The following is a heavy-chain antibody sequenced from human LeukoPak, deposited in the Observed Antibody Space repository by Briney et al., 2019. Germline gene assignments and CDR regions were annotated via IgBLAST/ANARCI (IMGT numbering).Heavy chain of an antibody. Sequence: GGSLRLSCAASGFTFSSYDMSWVRQAPGKGLDWASAISGSGGSTYYADSVKGRFTMSRDNSKNTLYLQMNSLRAEDTAVYYCAKGHRYCTSGNCNSAVDYWGQGTLVTVSS. V-gene: IGHV3-23*01. D-gene: IGHD2-15*01. CDR2: ISGSGGST. CDR1: GFTFSSYD. J-gene: IGHJ4*02. CDR3: AKGHRYCTSGNCNSAVDY.